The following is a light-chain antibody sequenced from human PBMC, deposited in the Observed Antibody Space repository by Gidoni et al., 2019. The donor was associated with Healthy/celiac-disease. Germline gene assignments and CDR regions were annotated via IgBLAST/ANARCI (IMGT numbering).Light chain of an antibody. J-gene: IGKJ4*01. Sequence: EIVLTQSPATLSLSPGERATLSCRASQSVSSYLAWYQQKPGQAPRLLIYDASNRATGIPARFSGSGSGTDFTLTISSLEPEDFAVYYCQQRSNWPPEFXFXGGTKVEI. V-gene: IGKV3-11*01. CDR3: QQRSNWPPEFX. CDR1: QSVSSY. CDR2: DAS.